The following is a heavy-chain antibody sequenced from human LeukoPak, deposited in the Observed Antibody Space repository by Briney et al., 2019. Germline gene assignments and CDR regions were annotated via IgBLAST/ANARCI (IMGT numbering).Heavy chain of an antibody. CDR3: ARGDSGWYLGLGFDY. CDR1: GYSISSGFY. V-gene: IGHV4-38-2*02. J-gene: IGHJ4*02. D-gene: IGHD6-19*01. Sequence: NPSETLSLTCSVSGYSISSGFYWGWIRQPPGKGLEWIGSIYSSGRTYYNPSLKSRVTISVDTSKNQVSLKLRSVTAADTAVYYCARGDSGWYLGLGFDYWGQGTLVTVSS. CDR2: IYSSGRT.